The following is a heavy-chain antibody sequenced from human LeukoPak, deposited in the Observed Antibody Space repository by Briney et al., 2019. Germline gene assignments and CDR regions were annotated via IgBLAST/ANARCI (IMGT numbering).Heavy chain of an antibody. J-gene: IGHJ3*02. Sequence: PGGSLRLSCAASGFNWMSWVRQAPGKGLEWVASIKQDGNEKNYVDSVKGRFTISRDNAKNSLYLQMNSLRAEDTAIYYCARMQYYFDTSDRPKHDAFDIWGQGTMVTVSS. V-gene: IGHV3-7*01. CDR3: ARMQYYFDTSDRPKHDAFDI. D-gene: IGHD3-22*01. CDR1: GFNW. CDR2: IKQDGNEK.